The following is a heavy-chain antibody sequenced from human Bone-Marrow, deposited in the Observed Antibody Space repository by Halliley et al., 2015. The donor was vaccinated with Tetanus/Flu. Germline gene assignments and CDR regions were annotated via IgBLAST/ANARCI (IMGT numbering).Heavy chain of an antibody. Sequence: PRLSCAASGFTFSRYWMTWVRQAPGKGLEWVANIKKDGTEKYYVDPVKGRFTISRDNANNTLYLHMSSLRAEDTAIYYCARDPTNDNWGQGTLVTVSS. CDR3: ARDPTNDN. CDR2: IKKDGTEK. V-gene: IGHV3-7*03. CDR1: GFTFSRYW. J-gene: IGHJ4*02.